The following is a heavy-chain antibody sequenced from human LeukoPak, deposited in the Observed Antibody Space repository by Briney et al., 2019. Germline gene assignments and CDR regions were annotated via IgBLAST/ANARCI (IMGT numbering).Heavy chain of an antibody. J-gene: IGHJ4*02. CDR1: GGPFSGYY. Sequence: SETLSLTCAVYGGPFSGYYWSWIRQPPGKGLEWIGEINHSGSTNYNPSLKSRVTISVDTSKNQFSLKLSSVTAADTAVYYCARDSTVAHFDSWGQGTLVTVSS. V-gene: IGHV4-34*01. CDR3: ARDSTVAHFDS. CDR2: INHSGST. D-gene: IGHD4-23*01.